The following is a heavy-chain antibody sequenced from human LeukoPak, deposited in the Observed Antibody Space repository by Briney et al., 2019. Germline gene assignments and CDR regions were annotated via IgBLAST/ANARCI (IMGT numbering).Heavy chain of an antibody. V-gene: IGHV4-30-4*01. CDR1: GGSISSGDYY. D-gene: IGHD7-27*01. Sequence: PSETLSLTCTVSGGSISSGDYYWSWIRQPPGKGLEWIGYIYYSGSTYYNPSLKSRVTISVDTSKNQFSLKLGSVTAADTAVYYCARDLGLTGAFDIWGQGTMVTVSS. J-gene: IGHJ3*02. CDR2: IYYSGST. CDR3: ARDLGLTGAFDI.